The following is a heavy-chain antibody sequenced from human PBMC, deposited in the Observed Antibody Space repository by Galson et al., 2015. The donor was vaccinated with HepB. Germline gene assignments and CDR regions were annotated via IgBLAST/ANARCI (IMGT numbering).Heavy chain of an antibody. CDR3: ARDPGYGDYVDY. CDR2: ISYDGSNK. CDR1: GFTFSSYA. D-gene: IGHD4-17*01. J-gene: IGHJ4*02. V-gene: IGHV3-30-3*01. Sequence: SLRLSCAASGFTFSSYAMHWVRQAPGKGLEWVAVISYDGSNKYYADSVKGRFTISRDNSKNTLYLQMNSLRAEDTAVYYCARDPGYGDYVDYWGQGTLVTVSS.